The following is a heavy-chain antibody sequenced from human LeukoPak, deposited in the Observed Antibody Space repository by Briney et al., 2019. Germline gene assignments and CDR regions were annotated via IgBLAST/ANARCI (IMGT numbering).Heavy chain of an antibody. CDR3: ARVMYSCSSTSCSNYYYYGMDV. CDR1: GYTFTGYY. V-gene: IGHV1-2*02. CDR2: INPNSGGT. J-gene: IGHJ6*02. Sequence: ASVKVSCKASGYTFTGYYMHWVRQAPGQGLEWMGWINPNSGGTNYAQKFQGRVTMTRDTSISTAYMELSRLRSDDTAMYYCARVMYSCSSTSCSNYYYYGMDVWGQGTTVTVSS. D-gene: IGHD2-2*01.